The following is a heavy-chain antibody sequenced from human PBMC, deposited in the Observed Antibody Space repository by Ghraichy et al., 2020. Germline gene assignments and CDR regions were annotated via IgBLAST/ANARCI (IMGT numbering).Heavy chain of an antibody. J-gene: IGHJ5*02. Sequence: GGSLRLSCTASGFTFGDYAMSWVRQAPGKGLEWVGFIRSKAYGGTTEYAASVKGRFTISRDDSKSIAYLQMNSLKTEDTAVYYCTRGRGGFDPWGQGTLVTVSS. V-gene: IGHV3-49*04. CDR1: GFTFGDYA. D-gene: IGHD3-16*01. CDR3: TRGRGGFDP. CDR2: IRSKAYGGTT.